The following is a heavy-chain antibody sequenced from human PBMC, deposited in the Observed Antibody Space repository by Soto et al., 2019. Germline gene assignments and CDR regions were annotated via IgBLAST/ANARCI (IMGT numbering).Heavy chain of an antibody. Sequence: QVHLQQSGPGLVNPSETLSLTCTVSGGSMSIYYWTWIRQPAGKGLEWIGRVYTSGGTHYNPSLKSRVTISLDTSKNQFSLRLLSVTDADTAVYYCARGHRFSDWFDPWGQGTLVTVSS. V-gene: IGHV4-4*07. D-gene: IGHD3-3*01. CDR2: VYTSGGT. CDR1: GGSMSIYY. J-gene: IGHJ5*02. CDR3: ARGHRFSDWFDP.